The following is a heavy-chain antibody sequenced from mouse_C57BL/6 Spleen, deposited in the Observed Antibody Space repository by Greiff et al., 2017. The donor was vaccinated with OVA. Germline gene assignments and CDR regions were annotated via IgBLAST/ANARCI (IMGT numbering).Heavy chain of an antibody. Sequence: VQLQQPGAELVMPGASVKLSCKASGYTFTSYWMHWVKQRPGQGLEWIGEIDPSDSYTNYNQKFKGKSTLTVDKSSSTAYMQLSSLTSEDSAVYYCARSLDGTDFDYWGQGTTLTVSS. V-gene: IGHV1-69*01. CDR3: ARSLDGTDFDY. J-gene: IGHJ2*01. CDR1: GYTFTSYW. CDR2: IDPSDSYT. D-gene: IGHD2-3*01.